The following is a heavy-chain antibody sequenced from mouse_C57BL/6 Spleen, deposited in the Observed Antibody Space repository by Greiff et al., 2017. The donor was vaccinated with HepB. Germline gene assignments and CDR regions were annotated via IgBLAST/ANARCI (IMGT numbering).Heavy chain of an antibody. CDR3: ARAVVASPYFDY. Sequence: EVKVVESEGGLVQPGSSMKLSCTASGFTFSDYYMAWVRQVPEKGLEWVANINYDGSSTYYLDSLKSRFIISRDNAKNILYLQMSSLKSEDTATYYCARAVVASPYFDYWGQGTTLTVSS. CDR2: INYDGSST. CDR1: GFTFSDYY. J-gene: IGHJ2*01. D-gene: IGHD1-1*01. V-gene: IGHV5-16*01.